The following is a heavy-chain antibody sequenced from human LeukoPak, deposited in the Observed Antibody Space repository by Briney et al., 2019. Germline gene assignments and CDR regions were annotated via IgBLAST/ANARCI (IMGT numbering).Heavy chain of an antibody. Sequence: PSETLSLTCTVSGGSISSYYWSWIRQPPGKGLERIGYIYYSGSTNYNPSLKSRVTISVDTSKNQSSLKLSSVTAADTAVYYCARESSTPIYYYYYMDVWGKGTTVTVSS. D-gene: IGHD6-13*01. CDR1: GGSISSYY. V-gene: IGHV4-59*01. J-gene: IGHJ6*03. CDR3: ARESSTPIYYYYYMDV. CDR2: IYYSGST.